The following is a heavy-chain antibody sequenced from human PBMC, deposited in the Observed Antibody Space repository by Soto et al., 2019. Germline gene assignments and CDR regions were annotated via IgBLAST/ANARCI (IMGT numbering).Heavy chain of an antibody. J-gene: IGHJ4*02. CDR3: ASSGWPFDY. Sequence: EVQLVESGGGLVKPGGSLRLSCAASGFTFSSYSMNWVRQAPGKGLEWVSSISSGSSYIYYADSVKGRFTISRDNAKNSLYLQMNSLRAEDTAVYYCASSGWPFDYWGQGTLVTVSS. D-gene: IGHD6-19*01. CDR2: ISSGSSYI. V-gene: IGHV3-21*01. CDR1: GFTFSSYS.